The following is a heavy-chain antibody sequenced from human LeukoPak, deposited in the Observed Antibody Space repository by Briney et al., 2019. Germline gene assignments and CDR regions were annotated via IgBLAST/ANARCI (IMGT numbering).Heavy chain of an antibody. CDR2: ISSSSSYI. D-gene: IGHD6-13*01. CDR3: ARDESAAAGTFDY. J-gene: IGHJ4*02. Sequence: GGSLRLSCAGSGFTFSRYSMNWFRQAPGKGLEWVSSISSSSSYIYYADSVKGRFTISRDNAKNSLYLQMNSLRAEDTAVYYCARDESAAAGTFDYWGQGTLVTVSS. V-gene: IGHV3-21*01. CDR1: GFTFSRYS.